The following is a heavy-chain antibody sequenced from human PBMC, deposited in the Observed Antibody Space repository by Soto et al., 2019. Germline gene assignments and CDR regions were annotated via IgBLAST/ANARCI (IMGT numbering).Heavy chain of an antibody. D-gene: IGHD7-27*01. CDR1: GFTFSSYG. CDR3: SKVPGSFDI. J-gene: IGHJ3*02. Sequence: GGPLRLSCAASGFTFSSYGMPWVRQAPGKGLEWVAVISYNRSNKYYTNSMKSRFTISRDNSKNTLYLQMNSLRAEDTAVYYCSKVPGSFDIWGQGTMVTVSS. V-gene: IGHV3-30*18. CDR2: ISYNRSNK.